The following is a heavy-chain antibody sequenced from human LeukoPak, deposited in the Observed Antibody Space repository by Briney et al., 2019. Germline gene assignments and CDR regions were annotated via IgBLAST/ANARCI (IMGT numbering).Heavy chain of an antibody. D-gene: IGHD5-18*01. J-gene: IGHJ4*02. CDR3: ARAHTTLIRRGYSYYFDY. V-gene: IGHV3-7*01. CDR1: GFTFSSYW. Sequence: GGSLRLSCAASGFTFSSYWMSWVRQAPGKGLVWVANIKRDGSETCYVDSVKGRFTISRDSAKNTLYLQMNSLRAEDTAVYYCARAHTTLIRRGYSYYFDYWGQGTLVTVSS. CDR2: IKRDGSET.